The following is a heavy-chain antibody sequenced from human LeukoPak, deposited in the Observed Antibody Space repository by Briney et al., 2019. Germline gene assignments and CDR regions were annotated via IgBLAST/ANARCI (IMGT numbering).Heavy chain of an antibody. V-gene: IGHV4-61*02. Sequence: TLSLTCTVSGGSISSGSYYWSWIRQPAGKGLEWIGRIYTSGSTNYNPSLKSRVTISVDTSKNQFSLKLSSVTAADTAVHYCASPYDSNAFDIWGQGTMVTVSS. D-gene: IGHD3-22*01. CDR2: IYTSGST. CDR3: ASPYDSNAFDI. J-gene: IGHJ3*02. CDR1: GGSISSGSYY.